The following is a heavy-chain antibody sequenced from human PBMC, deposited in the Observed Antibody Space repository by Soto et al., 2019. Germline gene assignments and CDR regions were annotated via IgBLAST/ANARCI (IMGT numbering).Heavy chain of an antibody. CDR1: GFTFSSYD. J-gene: IGHJ3*01. V-gene: IGHV3-23*01. CDR3: AKEDDAWTNGYFDL. D-gene: IGHD2-8*01. CDR2: ISGSGVGT. Sequence: EVQLLESGGGLVQPGGTLRLSCAASGFTFSSYDMSWVRQAPGKGLEWVSAISGSGVGTFYAESVKGRFTISRDNSKNTLYVQMNSLRVKDTAIYYCAKEDDAWTNGYFDLWGQGTMVTVSS.